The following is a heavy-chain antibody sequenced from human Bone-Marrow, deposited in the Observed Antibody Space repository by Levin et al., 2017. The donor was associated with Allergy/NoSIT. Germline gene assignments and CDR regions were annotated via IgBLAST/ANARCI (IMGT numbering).Heavy chain of an antibody. D-gene: IGHD1-1*01. J-gene: IGHJ6*02. V-gene: IGHV1-69*02. CDR3: ATDGTGNSRQVYYGMDV. CDR2: ILPIVGVA. Sequence: SVKVSCKASGGTFSTYTLSWVRLAPGQGLEWMGRILPIVGVADYAQKFQGRVTITADKSTGTAYMELNSLRSEDTAVYYCATDGTGNSRQVYYGMDVWGQGTTVTVSS. CDR1: GGTFSTYT.